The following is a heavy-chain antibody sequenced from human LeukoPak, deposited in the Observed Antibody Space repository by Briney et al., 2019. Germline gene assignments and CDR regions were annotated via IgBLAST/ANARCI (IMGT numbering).Heavy chain of an antibody. D-gene: IGHD3-22*01. CDR2: MNPNSGNT. Sequence: ASVKVSCRASGYTFTSYDINWVRQATGQGLEWMGWMNPNSGNTGYAQKFQGRVTITRNTSISTAYMELSSLRSEDTAVYYCARYYYDSSGYQMDVWGKGTTVTVSS. V-gene: IGHV1-8*03. CDR3: ARYYYDSSGYQMDV. J-gene: IGHJ6*04. CDR1: GYTFTSYD.